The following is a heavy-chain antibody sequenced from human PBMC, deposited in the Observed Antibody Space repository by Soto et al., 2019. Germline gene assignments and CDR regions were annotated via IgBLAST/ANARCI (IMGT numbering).Heavy chain of an antibody. CDR3: ARALAFYDYSNYYGY. J-gene: IGHJ4*02. V-gene: IGHV1-69*13. CDR2: IIPIFGTA. D-gene: IGHD4-4*01. Sequence: WASVKVSCKASGGTFSSYAISWVRQAPGQGLEWMGGIIPIFGTANYAQKFQGRVTITADESTSTAYMELSSLRSEDTAVYYCARALAFYDYSNYYGYWGQGTLVTVSS. CDR1: GGTFSSYA.